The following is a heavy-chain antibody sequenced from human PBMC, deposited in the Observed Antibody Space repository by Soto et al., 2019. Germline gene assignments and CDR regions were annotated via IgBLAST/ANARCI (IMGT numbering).Heavy chain of an antibody. CDR1: GGSISSYY. CDR3: ARVRIAARTGAYGMDV. D-gene: IGHD6-6*01. CDR2: IYTSGST. V-gene: IGHV4-4*07. J-gene: IGHJ6*02. Sequence: SETLSLTVTVSGGSISSYYWSWIRQPAGKGLEWIGRIYTSGSTNYNPSLKSRVTMSVDTSKNQFSLKLSSVTAADTAVYYCARVRIAARTGAYGMDVWGQGTTVTVSS.